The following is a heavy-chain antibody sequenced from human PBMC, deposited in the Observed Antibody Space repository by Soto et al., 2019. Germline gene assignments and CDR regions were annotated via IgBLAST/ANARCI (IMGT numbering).Heavy chain of an antibody. CDR3: ARAPYNWNAAYNWFDP. Sequence: QVQLVQSGAEVKKPGSSVKVSCKASGGTFSSYTISWVRQAPGQGLEWMGRIIPILGIANYAQKFQGRVTITADKSTSTAYMELSSLRSEDTAVYYCARAPYNWNAAYNWFDPWGQGTLVTVSS. V-gene: IGHV1-69*02. CDR2: IIPILGIA. J-gene: IGHJ5*02. D-gene: IGHD1-1*01. CDR1: GGTFSSYT.